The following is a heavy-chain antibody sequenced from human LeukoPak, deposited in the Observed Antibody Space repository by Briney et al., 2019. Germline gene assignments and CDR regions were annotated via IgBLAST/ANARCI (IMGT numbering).Heavy chain of an antibody. CDR1: GYTFTTYT. Sequence: ASVNVSCKASGYTFTTYTLHWVRQAPGLRLEWMGWINAGNGDTKYSQNFQGRVTMTRDTSASTAYMELSSLRSEDTAVYYCARVSRFDSSGYKNWGQGTLVTVSS. V-gene: IGHV1-3*01. D-gene: IGHD3-22*01. J-gene: IGHJ4*02. CDR2: INAGNGDT. CDR3: ARVSRFDSSGYKN.